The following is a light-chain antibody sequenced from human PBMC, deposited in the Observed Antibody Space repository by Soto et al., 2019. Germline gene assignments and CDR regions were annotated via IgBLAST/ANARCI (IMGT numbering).Light chain of an antibody. CDR2: DVS. CDR1: SSDVGGYIY. Sequence: QSALTQPASLSGSPGQSITISCTGTSSDVGGYIYVSWYQQHPGKAPKLVIYDVSDRPSGVSNRFSGSKSGDTASLTISGLQAEDEAYYYCSSYTTSSTMIFGGGTKVTVL. CDR3: SSYTTSSTMI. J-gene: IGLJ2*01. V-gene: IGLV2-14*01.